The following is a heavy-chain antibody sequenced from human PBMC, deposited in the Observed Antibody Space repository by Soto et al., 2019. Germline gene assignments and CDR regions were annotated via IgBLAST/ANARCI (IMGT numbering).Heavy chain of an antibody. CDR2: IYYSGNA. CDR3: ARYSYDPENYKTRRFDC. V-gene: IGHV4-31*03. D-gene: IGHD3-10*01. J-gene: IGHJ4*02. Sequence: QVQLQESGPGLVEPSQTLSLTCTVSGGSISSGGYYWTWIRQHPGKGLEWIGYIYYSGNAYYNPSLKSRVTILVDTSKNQFSLKLSSVTAADTAVYYCARYSYDPENYKTRRFDCWGQGTLVTVSS. CDR1: GGSISSGGYY.